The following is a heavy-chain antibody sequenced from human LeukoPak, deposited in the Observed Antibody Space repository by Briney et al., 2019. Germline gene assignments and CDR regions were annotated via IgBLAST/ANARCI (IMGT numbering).Heavy chain of an antibody. CDR1: GFSFSSYP. Sequence: GGSLRLSCVASGFSFSSYPMNWVRQAPGKGLEWVSHINSDTNITPYTASVSGRFTISRDNAKNSLYLHVNSLRDEDTAVYYCANDYSNYYSYGMDVWGQGTTVTVSS. J-gene: IGHJ6*02. CDR3: ANDYSNYYSYGMDV. V-gene: IGHV3-48*02. CDR2: INSDTNIT. D-gene: IGHD4-11*01.